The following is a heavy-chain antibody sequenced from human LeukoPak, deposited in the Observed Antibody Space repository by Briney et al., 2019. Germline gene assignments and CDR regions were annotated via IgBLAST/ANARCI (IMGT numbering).Heavy chain of an antibody. D-gene: IGHD4-17*01. CDR3: ARQLYGSDY. Sequence: SETLSLTCDVSGVSLSTYYWSWIRQSPEKGLEWIGEVNHSGYTNYNPSLKSRVTISVDTSKNQFSLKLSSVTAADTAVYYCARQLYGSDYWGQGTLVTVSS. CDR2: VNHSGYT. J-gene: IGHJ4*02. V-gene: IGHV4-34*01. CDR1: GVSLSTYY.